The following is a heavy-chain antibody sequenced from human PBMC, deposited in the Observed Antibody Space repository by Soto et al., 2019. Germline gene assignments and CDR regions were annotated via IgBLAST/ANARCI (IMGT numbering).Heavy chain of an antibody. D-gene: IGHD6-13*01. CDR2: IKQDGSEI. CDR3: ARDWSSSWSPIFDY. Sequence: EVQLVESGGGLVQPGGSLRLSCVASGFTFSSYWMSWVRQAPGTGLEWVANIKQDGSEIHYVDSVKGRFTISRDNAKNSLHLQMNSLRAEDTAVYYCARDWSSSWSPIFDYWGQGTLVTVSS. V-gene: IGHV3-7*05. J-gene: IGHJ4*02. CDR1: GFTFSSYW.